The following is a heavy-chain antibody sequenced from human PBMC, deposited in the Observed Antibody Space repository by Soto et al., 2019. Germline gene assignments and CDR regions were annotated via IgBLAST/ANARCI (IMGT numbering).Heavy chain of an antibody. CDR3: ARDLWVEPELYYYGMDV. D-gene: IGHD1-1*01. CDR2: IFYSGTT. J-gene: IGHJ6*02. Sequence: SETLSLTCTVSGDSTSSADYYWSWIRQTPGKGLEWIGHIFYSGTTYYNPSLKSRLTISVDTSKNHFSLRLTSVTAADTAVYYCARDLWVEPELYYYGMDVWGQGTTVTVS. CDR1: GDSTSSADYY. V-gene: IGHV4-30-4*01.